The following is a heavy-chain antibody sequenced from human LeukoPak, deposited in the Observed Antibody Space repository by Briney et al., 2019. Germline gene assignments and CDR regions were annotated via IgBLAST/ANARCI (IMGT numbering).Heavy chain of an antibody. J-gene: IGHJ5*02. D-gene: IGHD3-10*01. V-gene: IGHV3-30-3*01. Sequence: GGSLRLSCAPSGFTFSSYAMHWVRQAPGKGLEWVAVISYDGSSKYYADSVKGRFTISRDNSKSTLYLQLSSLKIDDSAVYYCARNPAAWFGELSSWFDPWGQGTLVTVSS. CDR1: GFTFSSYA. CDR3: ARNPAAWFGELSSWFDP. CDR2: ISYDGSSK.